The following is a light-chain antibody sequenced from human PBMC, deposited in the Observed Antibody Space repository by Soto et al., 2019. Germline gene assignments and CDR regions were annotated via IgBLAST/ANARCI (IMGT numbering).Light chain of an antibody. CDR3: QQRGNWPS. CDR2: DAS. J-gene: IGKJ4*01. Sequence: IVLTQSPGTLSLSPGERATLSCRASQSIRNIYLAWYQQKPGQAPRLLIYDASNRATGIPARFSGSGSGTDFTLTISSLEPEDFAVYYCQQRGNWPSFGGGTKVEIK. CDR1: QSIRNIY. V-gene: IGKV3-11*01.